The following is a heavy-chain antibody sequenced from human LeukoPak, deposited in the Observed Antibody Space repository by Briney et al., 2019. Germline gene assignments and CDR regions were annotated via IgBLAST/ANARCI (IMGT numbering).Heavy chain of an antibody. CDR3: ASGDLAAVVPEAFDI. CDR1: GGSISSSNW. D-gene: IGHD2-21*01. J-gene: IGHJ3*02. Sequence: SGTLSLTCAVSGGSISSSNWWSWVRQPPGKGLEWIGEIYHSGSTNYNPSLKSRVTISVDKSKNQFSLKLSSVTAADTAVYYCASGDLAAVVPEAFDIWGQGTMVTVSS. V-gene: IGHV4-4*02. CDR2: IYHSGST.